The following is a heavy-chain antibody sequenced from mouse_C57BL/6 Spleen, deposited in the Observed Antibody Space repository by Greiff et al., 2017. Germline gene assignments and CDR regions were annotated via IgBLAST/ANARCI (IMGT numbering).Heavy chain of an antibody. V-gene: IGHV1-85*01. CDR3: ALYYGKRYFDY. J-gene: IGHJ2*01. D-gene: IGHD2-1*01. Sequence: VQLVESGPELVKPGASVKLSCKASGYTFTSYDINWVKQRPGQGLEWIGWIYPRDGSTKYNEKFKGKATLTVDTSSSTAYMELHSLTSEDSAVYFCALYYGKRYFDYWGQGTTLTVSS. CDR2: IYPRDGST. CDR1: GYTFTSYD.